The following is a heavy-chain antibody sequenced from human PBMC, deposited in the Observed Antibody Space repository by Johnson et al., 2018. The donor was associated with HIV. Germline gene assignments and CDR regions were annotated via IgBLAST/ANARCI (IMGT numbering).Heavy chain of an antibody. CDR1: GFTFSNYY. CDR2: IKQDGSEK. D-gene: IGHD3-22*01. CDR3: AREREDGPMIPGAFDI. J-gene: IGHJ3*02. V-gene: IGHV3-7*05. Sequence: VQLVESGGGLVQPGESLRLSCAASGFTFSNYYMSWVRQAPGKGLECVAHIKQDGSEKYSVDSVKGRFTISRDNAKNSLYLKMNSLRAEDTALYYCAREREDGPMIPGAFDIWGQGTMVTVSS.